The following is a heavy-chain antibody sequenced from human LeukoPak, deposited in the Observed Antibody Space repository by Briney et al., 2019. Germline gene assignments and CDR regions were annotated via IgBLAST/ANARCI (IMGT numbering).Heavy chain of an antibody. D-gene: IGHD3-10*01. Sequence: GGSLRLSCAASGFTFSNSWMSWVRQAPGKGLEWVGRIKSKTDGETTDFAAPVKGRFTISRDDSKNTLYLQMNSLNSDDTAVYYCRRITMVRGVINDYWGQGNLVTVSS. J-gene: IGHJ4*02. CDR3: RRITMVRGVINDY. CDR2: IKSKTDGETT. V-gene: IGHV3-15*01. CDR1: GFTFSNSW.